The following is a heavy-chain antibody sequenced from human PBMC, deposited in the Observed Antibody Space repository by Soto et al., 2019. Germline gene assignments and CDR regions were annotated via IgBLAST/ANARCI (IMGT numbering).Heavy chain of an antibody. CDR3: ARYYYGSGTAKFDY. D-gene: IGHD3-10*01. CDR2: IGGSGGGT. CDR1: QFTFSTYA. V-gene: IGHV3-23*01. J-gene: IGHJ4*02. Sequence: GGSLRLSCAASQFTFSTYAMSWVRQAPGKGLEWVSAIGGSGGGTYYADSVKGRFTISRDNSKNTLYLQMNSLRAEDTAVYYCARYYYGSGTAKFDYWGLGTLVTVSS.